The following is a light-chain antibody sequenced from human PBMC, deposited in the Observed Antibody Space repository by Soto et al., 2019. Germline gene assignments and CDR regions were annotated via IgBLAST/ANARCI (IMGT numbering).Light chain of an antibody. CDR2: EVS. J-gene: IGLJ1*01. Sequence: QSALTQPASVSGSPGQSITISCTGTSSDIGGYNSVSWYQHHPGKAPKFLIYEVSNRPSGVSNRFSGSKSGNTAFLTISGLQAEDEADYYCGSITSSSTSVFGTGTKLTVL. V-gene: IGLV2-14*01. CDR3: GSITSSSTSV. CDR1: SSDIGGYNS.